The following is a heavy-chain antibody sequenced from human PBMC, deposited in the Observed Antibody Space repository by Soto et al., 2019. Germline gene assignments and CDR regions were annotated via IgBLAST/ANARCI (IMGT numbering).Heavy chain of an antibody. D-gene: IGHD3-16*01. J-gene: IGHJ5*02. CDR3: ARGGTPIDP. Sequence: ASVKVSCKASGYTFTSYAMHWVRQAPGQRLEWMGWISAYNGNTNYAQNFQGRVTMTTDTSTSTAYMELRSLRSDDTAVYYCARGGTPIDPWGQGTLVTVSS. CDR1: GYTFTSYA. V-gene: IGHV1-18*01. CDR2: ISAYNGNT.